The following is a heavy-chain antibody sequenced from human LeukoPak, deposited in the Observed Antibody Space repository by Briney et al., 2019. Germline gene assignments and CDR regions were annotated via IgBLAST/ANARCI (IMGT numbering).Heavy chain of an antibody. V-gene: IGHV4-4*07. Sequence: PSETLSLTCTVSGGSISSYYWSWIRQPAGKGLEWIGRIYTSGSTNYNPSLKSRLTMSVYTSKDRFSLNLSCVTGAGTAVYVWXXXXXXXXGSYYYYYYYMDVWGKGTTVTISS. CDR1: GGSISSYY. CDR2: IYTSGST. D-gene: IGHD3-10*01. J-gene: IGHJ6*03. CDR3: XXXXXXXXGSYYYYYYYMDV.